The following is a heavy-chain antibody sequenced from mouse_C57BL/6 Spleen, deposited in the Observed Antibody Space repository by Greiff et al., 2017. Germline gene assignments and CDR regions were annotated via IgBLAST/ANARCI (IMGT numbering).Heavy chain of an antibody. J-gene: IGHJ3*01. CDR3: ARVTGYVEGFAY. Sequence: VQLQQPGAELVRPGSSVKLSCKASGYTFTSYWMHWVKQRPIQGLEWIGNIDPSDSETHYNQKFKDKATLTVDKSSSTAYMQLSSLTSEDSAVYYCARVTGYVEGFAYWGQGTLVTVSA. CDR1: GYTFTSYW. D-gene: IGHD2-2*01. CDR2: IDPSDSET. V-gene: IGHV1-52*01.